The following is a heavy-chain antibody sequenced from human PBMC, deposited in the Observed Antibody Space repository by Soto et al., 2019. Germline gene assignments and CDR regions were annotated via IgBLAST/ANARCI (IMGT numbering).Heavy chain of an antibody. CDR3: ASGDTVTTTDPYYFDY. V-gene: IGHV4-59*01. Sequence: SETLSLTCTVSGGSISSYYWSWIRQPPGKGLEWIGYIYYSGSTNYNPSLKSRVTISVDTSKNQSSLKLSSVTAADTAVYYCASGDTVTTTDPYYFDYWGQGTLVTVSS. J-gene: IGHJ4*02. CDR1: GGSISSYY. CDR2: IYYSGST. D-gene: IGHD4-4*01.